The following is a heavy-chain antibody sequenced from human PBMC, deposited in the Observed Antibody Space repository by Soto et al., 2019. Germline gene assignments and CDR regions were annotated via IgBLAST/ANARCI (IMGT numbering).Heavy chain of an antibody. CDR2: ISSDGSVT. Sequence: EVQLVESGGGLVQPGGSLRLSCAASGFTFSTYWMHSVRQAPGKGPVWVSRISSDGSVTDYAGSEKGRFTVSRDNATNTLNLQTNSLRAEDTAVYYCASAMTTVGATAKGDYWGRGTLVTVSS. CDR3: ASAMTTVGATAKGDY. V-gene: IGHV3-74*01. CDR1: GFTFSTYW. J-gene: IGHJ4*02. D-gene: IGHD1-26*01.